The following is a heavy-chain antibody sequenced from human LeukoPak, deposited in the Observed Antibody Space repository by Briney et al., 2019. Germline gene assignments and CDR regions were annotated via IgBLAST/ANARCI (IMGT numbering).Heavy chain of an antibody. CDR3: ARDRAMIADFDY. V-gene: IGHV4-39*07. CDR1: GGSISSSSYY. Sequence: SETLSLTCTVSGGSISSSSYYWGWIRQPPGKGLEWIGSIYYSGSTYYNPSLKSRVTISADTSKNQFSLKLSSVTAADTAVYYCARDRAMIADFDYWGQGTLVTVSS. J-gene: IGHJ4*02. CDR2: IYYSGST. D-gene: IGHD3-22*01.